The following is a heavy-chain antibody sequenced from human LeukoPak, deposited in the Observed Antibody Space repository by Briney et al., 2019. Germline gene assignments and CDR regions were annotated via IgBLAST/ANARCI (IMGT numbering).Heavy chain of an antibody. Sequence: GGPLRLSCAASGFTFSSYAMHWVRQAPGKGLEWVAVISYDGSNKYYADSVKGRFTISRDNSKNTLYLQMNSLRAEDTAVYYCARDTKWFGETNFDYWGQGTLVTVSS. CDR2: ISYDGSNK. CDR1: GFTFSSYA. D-gene: IGHD3-10*01. J-gene: IGHJ4*02. CDR3: ARDTKWFGETNFDY. V-gene: IGHV3-30*04.